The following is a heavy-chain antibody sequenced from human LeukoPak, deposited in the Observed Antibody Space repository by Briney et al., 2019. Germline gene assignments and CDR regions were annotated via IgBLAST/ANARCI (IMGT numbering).Heavy chain of an antibody. V-gene: IGHV3-48*03. CDR1: GFTFSSYE. D-gene: IGHD3-3*01. Sequence: HPGGSLRLSCAASGFTFSSYEMNWVRQAPGKGLEWVSYISSSGSTIYYADSVKGRFTISRDNAKNSLYLQMNSLRAEDTAVYYCARVDIGVHGMDVWGQGTTVTVSS. CDR2: ISSSGSTI. CDR3: ARVDIGVHGMDV. J-gene: IGHJ6*02.